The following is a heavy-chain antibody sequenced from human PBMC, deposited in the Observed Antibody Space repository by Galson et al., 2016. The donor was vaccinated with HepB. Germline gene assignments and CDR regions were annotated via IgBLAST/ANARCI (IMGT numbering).Heavy chain of an antibody. J-gene: IGHJ6*02. Sequence: SETLSLTCTVSGSSIRTGYYWGWIRQSAGKGLEWIGSIYHSGTTYYKVSFKSRVTISVDTSKNQFSLKLRSVTAADTAVYYCARDSETAAGYYNGVDAWGQGTTVTVSS. CDR1: GSSIRTGYY. CDR3: ARDSETAAGYYNGVDA. D-gene: IGHD6-13*01. V-gene: IGHV4-38-2*02. CDR2: IYHSGTT.